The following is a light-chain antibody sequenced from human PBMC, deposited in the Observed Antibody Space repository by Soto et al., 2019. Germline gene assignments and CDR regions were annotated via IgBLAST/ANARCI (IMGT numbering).Light chain of an antibody. CDR3: QHCHSLPLT. CDR1: QDISNS. J-gene: IGKJ5*01. Sequence: DIQMTQSPSSLSASVGDIVTISCQASQDISNSLNWYQQKPGKAPKLLIYDASNLETGVPSRFSGSGSGTDFTFTISSLQPEDIATYYCQHCHSLPLTFGQGTRLEIK. CDR2: DAS. V-gene: IGKV1-33*01.